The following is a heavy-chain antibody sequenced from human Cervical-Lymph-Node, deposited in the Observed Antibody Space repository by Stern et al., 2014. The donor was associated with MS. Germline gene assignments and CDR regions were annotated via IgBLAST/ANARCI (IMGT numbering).Heavy chain of an antibody. J-gene: IGHJ4*02. V-gene: IGHV1-46*01. Sequence: VQLVESGTDVMQSGASLRVSCTASGYTFSIYYMHWVRQAPGQGLEWLGIINPSTGSTTYAQKFQDRVTMTNDTSTSTVYLEMSSLMSEDTAVYYCARQNMVRGVTELDFWGQGTLVTVSS. CDR3: ARQNMVRGVTELDF. CDR2: INPSTGST. D-gene: IGHD3-10*01. CDR1: GYTFSIYY.